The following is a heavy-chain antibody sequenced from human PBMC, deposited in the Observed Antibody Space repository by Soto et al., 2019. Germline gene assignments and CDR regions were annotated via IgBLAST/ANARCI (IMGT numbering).Heavy chain of an antibody. Sequence: GESLKISCAASGFTFSDYYMSWIRQAPGKGLEWVSYISSSGSTIYYADSVKGRFTISRDNAKNSLYLQMNSLRAEDTAVYYCARDSTGYCGGDCYYYYYGMDVWGQGTTVTVSS. D-gene: IGHD2-21*02. V-gene: IGHV3-11*01. CDR1: GFTFSDYY. CDR3: ARDSTGYCGGDCYYYYYGMDV. CDR2: ISSSGSTI. J-gene: IGHJ6*02.